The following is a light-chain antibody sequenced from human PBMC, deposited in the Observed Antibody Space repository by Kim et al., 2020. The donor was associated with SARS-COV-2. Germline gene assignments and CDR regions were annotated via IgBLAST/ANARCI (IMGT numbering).Light chain of an antibody. CDR3: QHYATSPRT. CDR2: GAS. CDR1: QSVRSSF. Sequence: SPGDRATLSCRASQSVRSSFLAWYQQKPGQRPSLLIYGASSRAAGIPDRFSGSCSRTDFTLTISRVEPEDFAVYYCQHYATSPRTFGQGTKVDIK. J-gene: IGKJ1*01. V-gene: IGKV3-20*01.